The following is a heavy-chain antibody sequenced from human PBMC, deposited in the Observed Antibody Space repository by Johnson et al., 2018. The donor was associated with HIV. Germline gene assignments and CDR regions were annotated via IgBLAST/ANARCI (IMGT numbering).Heavy chain of an antibody. Sequence: VQLVESGGGVVQPGRSLRLSCAASGFTFSSYAMHWVRQAPGKGLEWVAVISYDGSNKYYAESVKGRFTISRDNSKNTLYLQLNGLRAEDTALYYCAKAVAGGCDAFDIWGQGTMVTVSS. CDR1: GFTFSSYA. D-gene: IGHD6-13*01. CDR2: ISYDGSNK. CDR3: AKAVAGGCDAFDI. J-gene: IGHJ3*02. V-gene: IGHV3-30*04.